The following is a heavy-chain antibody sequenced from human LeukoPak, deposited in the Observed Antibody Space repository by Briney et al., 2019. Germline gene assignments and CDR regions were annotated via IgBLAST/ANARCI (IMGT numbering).Heavy chain of an antibody. CDR2: LYSGGRT. CDR1: GFTFSTYG. D-gene: IGHD4-23*01. J-gene: IGHJ4*02. V-gene: IGHV3-53*01. Sequence: PGGSLRLSCVASGFTFSTYGMRWVRQAPGKGLEWVSALYSGGRTYYADSVKGRFTISRDNAKNTLYLQMNSLRVEDTAVYYCARANVGGYSGFDYWGQGTLVTVSS. CDR3: ARANVGGYSGFDY.